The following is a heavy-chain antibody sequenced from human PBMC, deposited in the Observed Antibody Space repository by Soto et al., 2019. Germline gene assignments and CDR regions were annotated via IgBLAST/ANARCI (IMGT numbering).Heavy chain of an antibody. CDR2: SHQSGNT. J-gene: IGHJ4*02. D-gene: IGHD5-18*01. V-gene: IGHV4-4*02. CDR3: ATRDTGRVY. Sequence: QVQLQESGPGLVKPSGTLSLTCAVSGVSISSHDWWTWVRQPPGKGLEWIGESHQSGNTNYNSSLGSRVTRSLDKSKNQFSLQLSSVTVADTAVYYCATRDTGRVYWGQGTLVTVSS. CDR1: GVSISSHDW.